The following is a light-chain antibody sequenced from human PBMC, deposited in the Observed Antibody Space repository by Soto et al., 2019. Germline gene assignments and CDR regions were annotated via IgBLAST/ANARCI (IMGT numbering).Light chain of an antibody. V-gene: IGLV3-21*04. J-gene: IGLJ2*01. CDR1: NIAGKS. CDR3: QVCGSNADPHVL. CDR2: NDD. Sequence: SYELTQPPSVSVAPGKTARVSCGGNNIAGKSVHWYQLKPGQAPVLIIYNDDDRPSGIPERFSGSKSGNTATLTVSWVEAGDEADYYCQVCGSNADPHVLFGRGTHLPVL.